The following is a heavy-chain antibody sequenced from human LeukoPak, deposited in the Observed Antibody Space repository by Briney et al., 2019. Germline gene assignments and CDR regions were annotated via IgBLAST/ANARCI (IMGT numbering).Heavy chain of an antibody. CDR3: ARDIGGRYSWYYFDY. CDR2: MYYSGST. CDR1: GGSISSYY. J-gene: IGHJ4*02. Sequence: SETLSLTCTVSGGSISSYYWSWIRQPPGKGLEWIGYMYYSGSTNYNPSLRSRVTMSVDTSKNHFSLKMSSVTAADTAVYYCARDIGGRYSWYYFDYWGRGTLVTVSS. V-gene: IGHV4-59*01. D-gene: IGHD2-8*01.